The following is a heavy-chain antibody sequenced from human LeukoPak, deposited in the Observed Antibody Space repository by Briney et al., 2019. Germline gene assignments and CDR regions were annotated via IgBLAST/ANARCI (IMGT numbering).Heavy chain of an antibody. CDR3: AREGPSQQLVPPYFDY. D-gene: IGHD6-13*01. CDR2: IYSGGST. Sequence: QAGGSLRLSCAASGFTVSSNYMSWVRQAPGKGLEWGSVIYSGGSTYYADSVKGRFTISRDNSKNTLYLQMNRLRAEDTAVYYCAREGPSQQLVPPYFDYWGQGTLITVSS. J-gene: IGHJ4*02. CDR1: GFTVSSNY. V-gene: IGHV3-53*05.